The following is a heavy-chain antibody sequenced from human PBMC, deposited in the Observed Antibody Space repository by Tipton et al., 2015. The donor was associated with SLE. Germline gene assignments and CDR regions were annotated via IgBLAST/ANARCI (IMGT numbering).Heavy chain of an antibody. Sequence: TLSLTCTVSGGSISSGGYYWSWIRQHPGKGLEWIGYIFYSGNTYYNPSLKSRVSISVDTSKNQFSLKLTSVTAADTAVYYCARSFGYYPAFDYWGQGTLVTVSS. D-gene: IGHD4-17*01. CDR2: IFYSGNT. CDR1: GGSISSGGYY. CDR3: ARSFGYYPAFDY. V-gene: IGHV4-31*03. J-gene: IGHJ4*02.